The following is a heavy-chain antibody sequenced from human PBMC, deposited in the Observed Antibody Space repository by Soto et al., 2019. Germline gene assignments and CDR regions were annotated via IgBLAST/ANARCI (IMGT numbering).Heavy chain of an antibody. CDR2: ISYDGSNK. V-gene: IGHV3-30-3*01. J-gene: IGHJ6*02. Sequence: PGGSLRLSCAASGFTFSSYSMHWVRQAPGKGLEWVAVISYDGSNKYYADSVKGRFTISRGNSKNTLYLQMNSLRAEDTAVYYCARASDPVDNYYYGMDVWGQGTTVTVSS. CDR3: ARASDPVDNYYYGMDV. CDR1: GFTFSSYS. D-gene: IGHD2-21*02.